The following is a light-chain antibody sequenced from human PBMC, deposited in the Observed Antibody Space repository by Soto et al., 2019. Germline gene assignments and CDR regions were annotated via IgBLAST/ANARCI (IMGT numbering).Light chain of an antibody. CDR3: MQALHTPFT. CDR1: QSLLYSNGYNY. Sequence: DVVMTQSPLSLPVTPGEPASISCRSSQSLLYSNGYNYLDWYLQKPGQSPQLLIYLGSYRASGVPDRFTGSGSGTDFTLKISRVEAEDVAVYYCMQALHTPFTVGHGTNVDIX. CDR2: LGS. V-gene: IGKV2-28*01. J-gene: IGKJ3*01.